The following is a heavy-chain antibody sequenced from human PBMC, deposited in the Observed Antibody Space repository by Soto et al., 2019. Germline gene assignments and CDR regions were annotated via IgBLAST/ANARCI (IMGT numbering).Heavy chain of an antibody. D-gene: IGHD2-21*01. V-gene: IGHV3-30*18. Sequence: QVQLVESGGGVVQPGRSLRLSCAASGFTFSSYGMHWVRQAPGKGLEWVAVISYDGSTKYYADSVKGRFTISRDNSKNTLYLQMNSLRAEDTAVYYCAKDSRIVLGKAPYDCWGQGSLVTVYS. CDR3: AKDSRIVLGKAPYDC. CDR2: ISYDGSTK. CDR1: GFTFSSYG. J-gene: IGHJ4*02.